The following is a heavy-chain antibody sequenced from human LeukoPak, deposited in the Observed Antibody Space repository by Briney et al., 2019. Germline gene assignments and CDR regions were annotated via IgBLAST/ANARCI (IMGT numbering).Heavy chain of an antibody. Sequence: SVKVSCKASGGTFSSYAISWVRQAPGQGLEWMGGIIPIFGTANYAQKFQGRVTITTDESTSTAYMELSSLRSEDTAVYYCARLYYYDSSGYDDYWGQGTLVTVSS. D-gene: IGHD3-22*01. CDR2: IIPIFGTA. CDR3: ARLYYYDSSGYDDY. V-gene: IGHV1-69*05. J-gene: IGHJ4*02. CDR1: GGTFSSYA.